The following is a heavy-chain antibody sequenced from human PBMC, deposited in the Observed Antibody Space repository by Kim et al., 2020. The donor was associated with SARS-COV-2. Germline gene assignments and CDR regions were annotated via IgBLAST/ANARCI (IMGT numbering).Heavy chain of an antibody. J-gene: IGHJ4*02. CDR2: IIPIFGTA. V-gene: IGHV1-69*13. Sequence: SVKVSCKASGGTFSSYAISWVRQAPGQGLEWMGGIIPIFGTANYAQKFQGRVTITADESTSTAYMELSSLRSEDTAVYYCWSGYYYDSSGYQDYWGQGTLVTVSS. CDR3: WSGYYYDSSGYQDY. CDR1: GGTFSSYA. D-gene: IGHD3-22*01.